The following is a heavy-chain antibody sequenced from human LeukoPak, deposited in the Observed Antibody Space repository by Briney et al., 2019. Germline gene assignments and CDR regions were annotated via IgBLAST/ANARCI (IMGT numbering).Heavy chain of an antibody. CDR3: ARDRVEMATIFSLDQFSYFDY. J-gene: IGHJ4*02. V-gene: IGHV4-39*07. CDR2: IYYSGST. Sequence: SETLSLICTVSGGSISSSSYYWGWIRQPPGKGLEWIGSIYYSGSTYYNPSLKSRVTISVDTSKNQFSLKLSSVTAADTAVYYCARDRVEMATIFSLDQFSYFDYWGQGTLVTVSS. CDR1: GGSISSSSYY. D-gene: IGHD5-24*01.